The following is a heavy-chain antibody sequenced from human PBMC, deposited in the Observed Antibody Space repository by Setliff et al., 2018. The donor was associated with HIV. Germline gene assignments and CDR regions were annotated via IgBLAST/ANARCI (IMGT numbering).Heavy chain of an antibody. CDR1: GYSISSGYY. Sequence: SETLSLTCAVSGYSISSGYYWGWIRQPPGKGLEWIGSIYHSGSTYHNQSLKSRVTISVDTSKNQFSLKLSSVTDADTAVYYCAPEMATIGFDPWGQGNLVTVSS. D-gene: IGHD5-12*01. CDR3: APEMATIGFDP. V-gene: IGHV4-38-2*01. CDR2: IYHSGST. J-gene: IGHJ5*02.